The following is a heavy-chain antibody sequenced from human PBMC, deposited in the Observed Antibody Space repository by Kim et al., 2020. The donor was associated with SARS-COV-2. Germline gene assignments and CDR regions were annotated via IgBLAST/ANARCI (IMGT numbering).Heavy chain of an antibody. CDR2: IRSKADSSAT. V-gene: IGHV3-73*01. D-gene: IGHD4-4*01. J-gene: IGHJ3*02. CDR3: TRVPPYSNNCWDAFDI. Sequence: GGSLRLSCAASGFTFSDHAMCWVRQASGKGLEWVGRIRSKADSSATADDVSVKGRFIIARDDSTNTTYLQMHSLKAEDTATYYFTRVPPYSNNCWDAFDIWGQGTMVTVSP. CDR1: GFTFSDHA.